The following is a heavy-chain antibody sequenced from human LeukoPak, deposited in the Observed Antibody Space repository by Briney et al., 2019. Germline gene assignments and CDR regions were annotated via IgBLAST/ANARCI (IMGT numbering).Heavy chain of an antibody. V-gene: IGHV4-39*01. Sequence: SETLSLTCTVSGGSISSSSYYWGWIRQPPGKGLEWIGSIYYSGSTYYNPSLKSRVTISVDTSKNQFSLKLSSVTAADTAVYYCATYDGDWFDHWGQGTLVTVSS. CDR2: IYYSGST. CDR3: ATYDGDWFDH. CDR1: GGSISSSSYY. J-gene: IGHJ5*02. D-gene: IGHD3-10*01.